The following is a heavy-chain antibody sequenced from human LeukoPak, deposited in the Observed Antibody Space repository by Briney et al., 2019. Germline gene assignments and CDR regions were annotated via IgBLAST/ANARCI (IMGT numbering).Heavy chain of an antibody. D-gene: IGHD3-10*01. CDR2: INHSGST. CDR3: ATRYITMVRGVNTPNWFDL. CDR1: GGSFSGYY. V-gene: IGHV4-34*01. J-gene: IGHJ5*02. Sequence: NPSETLSLTCAVYGGSFSGYYWSWIRQPPGKGLEWIGEINHSGSTNYNPSLKSRVTISVDTSKNQFSLKLSSVTAADTAVYYCATRYITMVRGVNTPNWFDLWGQGTLVTVSS.